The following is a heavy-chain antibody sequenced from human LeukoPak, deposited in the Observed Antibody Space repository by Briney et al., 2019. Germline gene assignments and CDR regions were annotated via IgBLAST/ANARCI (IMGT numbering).Heavy chain of an antibody. CDR3: ARSPGVGYYYYMDV. D-gene: IGHD2-15*01. J-gene: IGHJ6*03. CDR1: GGTFSSYA. V-gene: IGHV1-69*05. Sequence: SVKVSCKASGGTFSSYAISWVRQAPGQGLEWMGGIIPIFGTANYAQKLQGRVTITTDESTSTAYMELSSLRSEDTAVYYCARSPGVGYYYYMDVWGKGITVIVSS. CDR2: IIPIFGTA.